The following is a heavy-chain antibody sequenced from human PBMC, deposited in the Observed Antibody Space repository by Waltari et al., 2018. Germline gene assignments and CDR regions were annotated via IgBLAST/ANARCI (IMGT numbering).Heavy chain of an antibody. CDR3: ARDPGDILTGPLGEGAFDI. CDR1: GGSISSYS. CDR2: IYYSGST. Sequence: QVQLQESGPGLVKPSETLSLTCTVSGGSISSYSWSWIRQPPGKGLEWIGYIYYSGSTNYNPSLKSRVTISVDTSKNQFALKLSSVTAADTAVYYCARDPGDILTGPLGEGAFDIWGQGTMVTVSS. D-gene: IGHD3-9*01. J-gene: IGHJ3*02. V-gene: IGHV4-59*01.